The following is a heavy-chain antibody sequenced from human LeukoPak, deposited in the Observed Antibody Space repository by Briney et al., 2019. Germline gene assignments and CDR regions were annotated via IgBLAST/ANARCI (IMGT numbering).Heavy chain of an antibody. CDR2: IYHSGST. Sequence: PSETLSLTCTVSGYSISSGYYWGWIRQPPGKGLEWIGSIYHSGSTYYNPSLKSRVTISVDTSKNQFSLKLSSVTAADTAVYYCARDLYYYDSSGYYPWGQGTLVTVSS. D-gene: IGHD3-22*01. V-gene: IGHV4-38-2*02. CDR3: ARDLYYYDSSGYYP. J-gene: IGHJ5*02. CDR1: GYSISSGYY.